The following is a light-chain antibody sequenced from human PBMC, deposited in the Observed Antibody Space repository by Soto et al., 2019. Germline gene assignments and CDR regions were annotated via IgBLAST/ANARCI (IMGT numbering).Light chain of an antibody. J-gene: IGKJ4*01. CDR1: QSVISS. V-gene: IGKV3-15*01. Sequence: EIVVTQSPALLSVSPGERVTLSCRASQSVISSIAWYQQTLGQAPRLLIYGASTRATGIPARFSGSGSGTEFFLTISSLQSEDFAIYYCQQYNNWLGTFGGGTKVDIK. CDR3: QQYNNWLGT. CDR2: GAS.